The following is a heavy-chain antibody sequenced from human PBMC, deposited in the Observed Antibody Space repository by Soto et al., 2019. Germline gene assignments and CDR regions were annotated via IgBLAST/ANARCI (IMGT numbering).Heavy chain of an antibody. D-gene: IGHD6-19*01. Sequence: GGSLRLSCAASGFTFSRYSMNWVRQAPGKGLEWVSSISYSTSYIYYADSVKGRFTISRDNAKNSLYLQMNSLRAEDTAVYYCARHSVIEVAGTTAFDIWGQGTMVTVSS. CDR2: ISYSTSYI. CDR1: GFTFSRYS. V-gene: IGHV3-21*01. J-gene: IGHJ3*02. CDR3: ARHSVIEVAGTTAFDI.